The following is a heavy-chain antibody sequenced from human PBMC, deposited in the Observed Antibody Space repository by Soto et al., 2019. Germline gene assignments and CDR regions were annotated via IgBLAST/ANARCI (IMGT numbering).Heavy chain of an antibody. CDR2: IQNSGNT. J-gene: IGHJ3*02. CDR1: GFTVSSNY. Sequence: EVQLVESGGGLVQPGGSLRLSCTASGFTVSSNYMHWVRQAPGKGLEWVSVIQNSGNTYYADSVKGRFTISRHNSNNMVLLQMNSLRPEDTAVYYCTRGGALDIWGQGTVVTVSS. CDR3: TRGGALDI. V-gene: IGHV3-53*04.